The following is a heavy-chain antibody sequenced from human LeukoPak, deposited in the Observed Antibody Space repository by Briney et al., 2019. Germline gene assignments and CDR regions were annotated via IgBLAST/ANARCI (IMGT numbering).Heavy chain of an antibody. CDR2: ISAYNGNT. CDR1: GYTFTSYG. CDR3: ARDSGIVGALPQPY. J-gene: IGHJ4*02. Sequence: ASVKVSCKASGYTFTSYGISWVRQAPGQGLEWMGWISAYNGNTNYAQKLQGRVTMTTDTSTSTAYMELRSLRSDDTAVYYCARDSGIVGALPQPYWGQGTLVTVSS. D-gene: IGHD1-26*01. V-gene: IGHV1-18*01.